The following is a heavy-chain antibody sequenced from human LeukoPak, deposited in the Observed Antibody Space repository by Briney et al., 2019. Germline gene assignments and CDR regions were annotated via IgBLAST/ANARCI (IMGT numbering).Heavy chain of an antibody. V-gene: IGHV3-23*01. CDR2: ISGSGGST. J-gene: IGHJ4*02. Sequence: GSLRLSCAASGFTFSSYAVSWVRQAPGKGLEWVSTISGSGGSTYYADSVRGRFTISRDNSKNTLSLQMNSLRAEDTAVYYCAKMGPRYFDWSGDFWGQGTLVTVSS. D-gene: IGHD3-9*01. CDR1: GFTFSSYA. CDR3: AKMGPRYFDWSGDF.